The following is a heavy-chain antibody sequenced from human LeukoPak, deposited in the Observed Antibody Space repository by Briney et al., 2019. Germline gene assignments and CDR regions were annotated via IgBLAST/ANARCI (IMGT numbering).Heavy chain of an antibody. CDR2: IYYSGST. CDR1: GGSISSYY. Sequence: SETLSLTCTVSGGSISSYYWSWIRQPPGKGLKWIGYIYYSGSTNYNPSLKSRVTISVDTSKNQFSLKLSSVTAADTAVYYCARLAYGSGSYYGDNWFDPWGQGTLVTVSS. CDR3: ARLAYGSGSYYGDNWFDP. D-gene: IGHD3-10*01. J-gene: IGHJ5*02. V-gene: IGHV4-59*01.